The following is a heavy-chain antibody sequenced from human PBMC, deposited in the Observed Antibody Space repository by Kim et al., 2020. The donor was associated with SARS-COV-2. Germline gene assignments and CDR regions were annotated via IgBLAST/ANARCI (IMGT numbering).Heavy chain of an antibody. Sequence: GGSLRLSCAASGFTFSSYAMHWVRQAPGKGLEWVAVISYDGSNKYYADSVKGRFTISRDNSKNTLYLQMNSLRAEDTAVYYCARDKSSAVTIFDYWGQGTLVTVFS. CDR1: GFTFSSYA. J-gene: IGHJ4*02. V-gene: IGHV3-30-3*01. CDR2: ISYDGSNK. CDR3: ARDKSSAVTIFDY. D-gene: IGHD4-17*01.